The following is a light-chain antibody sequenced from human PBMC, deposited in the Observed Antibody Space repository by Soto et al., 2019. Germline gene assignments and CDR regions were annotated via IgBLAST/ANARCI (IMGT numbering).Light chain of an antibody. Sequence: QSALTQPASVSGSPAQSITISCTGTSSDVGGYNYVSWYQQHPGKAPKLMIYEVSNRPSGVSNRFSGSKSGNTASLTISGLQAEDEADYYCISYTSSGTLVFGTGTKLTVL. V-gene: IGLV2-14*01. CDR3: ISYTSSGTLV. J-gene: IGLJ1*01. CDR1: SSDVGGYNY. CDR2: EVS.